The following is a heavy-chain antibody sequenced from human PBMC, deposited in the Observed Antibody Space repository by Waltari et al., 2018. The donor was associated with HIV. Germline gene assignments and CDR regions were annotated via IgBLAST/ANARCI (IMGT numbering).Heavy chain of an antibody. Sequence: EVQLLESGGGLVQPGGSLRLSCAASGFTFSTYAINWVRQAPGKGLEWVSAISGRGGSTHYADSVKGRFSISRDNSKNTLYLQMNSLRPEDTAIYYCAKGGRAVAGNWFAPWGQGTLVTVSS. CDR2: ISGRGGST. D-gene: IGHD6-19*01. CDR3: AKGGRAVAGNWFAP. CDR1: GFTFSTYA. J-gene: IGHJ5*02. V-gene: IGHV3-23*01.